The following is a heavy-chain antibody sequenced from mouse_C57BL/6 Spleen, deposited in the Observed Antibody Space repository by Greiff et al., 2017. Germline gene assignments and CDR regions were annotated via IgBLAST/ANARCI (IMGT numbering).Heavy chain of an antibody. CDR3: SEGGDYNYPFGY. CDR1: GYAFSSYW. J-gene: IGHJ2*01. CDR2: IYPGDGAT. D-gene: IGHD2-12*01. V-gene: IGHV1-80*01. Sequence: QVQLQQSGAELVKPGASVKISCKAPGYAFSSYWMNWVKQRPGKGLAWSGQIYPGDGATNYNGKFKGKATLTAYKSSSTAYLQVSSLTAEDSAVYFCSEGGDYNYPFGYWGPGTTLTGAS.